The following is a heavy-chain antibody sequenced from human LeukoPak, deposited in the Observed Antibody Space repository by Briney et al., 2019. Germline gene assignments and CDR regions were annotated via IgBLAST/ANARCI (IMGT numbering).Heavy chain of an antibody. V-gene: IGHV4-39*01. J-gene: IGHJ4*02. CDR3: ARLKEGIDY. CDR2: IYYSGNT. CDR1: GGSISGSSYF. Sequence: SETLSLTCAVSGGSISGSSYFWGWIRQPPGKGLEWIGSIYYSGNTYYNPSLKSRVTISVDTSKNQFSLKLSSVTAADMAVYYCARLKEGIDYWGQGTLVTVSS. D-gene: IGHD3-10*01.